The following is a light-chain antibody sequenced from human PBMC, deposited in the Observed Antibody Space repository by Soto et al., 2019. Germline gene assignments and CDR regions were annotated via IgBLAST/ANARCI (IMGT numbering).Light chain of an antibody. V-gene: IGLV1-40*01. CDR3: QSYDRSLSGWV. CDR2: GNS. Sequence: QSVLTQPPSVSGAPGQRVTISCTGSSSNIGAGYDVHWYQQLPGTAPKLLIYGNSNRPSGVPDRFSGSKSGTAASLAITGLQAEDEADDYCQSYDRSLSGWVFGGGTKVTVL. CDR1: SSNIGAGYD. J-gene: IGLJ3*02.